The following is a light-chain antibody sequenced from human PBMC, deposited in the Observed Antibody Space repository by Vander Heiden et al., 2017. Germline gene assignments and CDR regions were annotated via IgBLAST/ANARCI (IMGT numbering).Light chain of an antibody. CDR3: QQDYSTPLT. Sequence: SLAVSLGERATINCKSSQSVLYSSNNKNYLAWYQQKPGQPPKLLIYGASTRESGVPDRFSGSGSGTDFTLTISSLQAEDVAVYYCQQDYSTPLTFGGGTKVEIK. J-gene: IGKJ4*01. CDR1: QSVLYSSNNKNY. CDR2: GAS. V-gene: IGKV4-1*01.